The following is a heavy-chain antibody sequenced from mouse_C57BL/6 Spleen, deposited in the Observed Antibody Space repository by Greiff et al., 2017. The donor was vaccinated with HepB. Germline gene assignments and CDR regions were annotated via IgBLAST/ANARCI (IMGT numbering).Heavy chain of an antibody. Sequence: EVQLVESGGGLVQSGRSLRLSCATSGFTFSDFYMEWVRQAPGKGLEWIAASRNKANDYTTEYSASVKGRFIVSRDTSQSILYLQMNALRAEDTAIYYCARDPGALYYFDYWGQGTTLTVSS. CDR2: SRNKANDYTT. CDR1: GFTFSDFY. V-gene: IGHV7-1*01. J-gene: IGHJ2*01. CDR3: ARDPGALYYFDY.